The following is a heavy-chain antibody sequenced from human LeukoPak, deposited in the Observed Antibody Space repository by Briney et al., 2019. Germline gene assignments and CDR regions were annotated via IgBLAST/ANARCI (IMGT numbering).Heavy chain of an antibody. CDR2: ISGSGGST. CDR3: ARALTPRRTFWSGYYFLDY. CDR1: GFTFSSYA. V-gene: IGHV3-23*01. D-gene: IGHD3-3*01. Sequence: PGGSLRLSCAASGFTFSSYAMSWVRQAPGKGLEWVSVISGSGGSTYYADSVKGRFTISRDNSKNTLYLQMNSLRAEDTAVYYCARALTPRRTFWSGYYFLDYWGQGTLVTVSS. J-gene: IGHJ4*02.